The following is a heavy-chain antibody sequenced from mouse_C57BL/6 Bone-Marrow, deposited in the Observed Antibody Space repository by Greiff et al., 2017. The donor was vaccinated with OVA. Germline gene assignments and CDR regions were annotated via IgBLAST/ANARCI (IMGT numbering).Heavy chain of an antibody. J-gene: IGHJ1*03. Sequence: QVQLQQSGAELAKPGASVKLSCKASGYTFTSYWMHWVKQRPGQGLEWIGYINPSSGYTKYNQKFKDKATLTADKSSSTAYMQLSSLTYADSAVYYCASVNYDWYFDVWGTGTTVTVSS. V-gene: IGHV1-7*01. CDR1: GYTFTSYW. D-gene: IGHD2-1*01. CDR2: INPSSGYT. CDR3: ASVNYDWYFDV.